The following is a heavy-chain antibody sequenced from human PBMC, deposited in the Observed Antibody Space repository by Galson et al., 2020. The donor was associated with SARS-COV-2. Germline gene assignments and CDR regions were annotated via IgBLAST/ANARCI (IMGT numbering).Heavy chain of an antibody. CDR3: ARFRGGFDV. CDR2: IYYSGST. D-gene: IGHD3-10*01. J-gene: IGHJ3*01. CDR1: GGSISPSY. V-gene: IGHV4-59*08. Sequence: ASETLSLTCTVSGGSISPSYCSWIRQPPRKGLEWIGYIYYSGSTTYNPYLQRRLTITIDRSKNQFSLKLSSVSAAATAVYYCARFRGGFDVWGQGATVSVSS.